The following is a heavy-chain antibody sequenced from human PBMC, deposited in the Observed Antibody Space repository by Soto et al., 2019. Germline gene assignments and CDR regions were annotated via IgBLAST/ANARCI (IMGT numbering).Heavy chain of an antibody. CDR2: ISAYNGNT. J-gene: IGHJ4*02. D-gene: IGHD3-22*01. V-gene: IGHV1-18*01. Sequence: QVQLVQSGAEVKKPGASVKVSCKASGYTFTSYGISWVRQAPGQGLVWMGWISAYNGNTNYAQKLQGRVTMTTDTSTSTAYMELRSLRSDDTAVYYCARDLSIVVAPYYFDYWGQGTLVTVSS. CDR3: ARDLSIVVAPYYFDY. CDR1: GYTFTSYG.